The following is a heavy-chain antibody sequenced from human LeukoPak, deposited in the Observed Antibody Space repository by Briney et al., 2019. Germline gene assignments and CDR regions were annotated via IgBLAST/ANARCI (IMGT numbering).Heavy chain of an antibody. J-gene: IGHJ6*02. CDR3: ARDNIAAAGVPSKNYYYYGMDV. CDR1: GYTFTSYG. V-gene: IGHV1-18*01. Sequence: ASVKVSCKASGYTFTSYGISWVRQAPGQGLEWMGWISAYNGNTNYAQKLQGRVTMTTDTSTSTAYMELRSLRSDDTAVYYCARDNIAAAGVPSKNYYYYGMDVWGQGTTVTVSS. CDR2: ISAYNGNT. D-gene: IGHD6-13*01.